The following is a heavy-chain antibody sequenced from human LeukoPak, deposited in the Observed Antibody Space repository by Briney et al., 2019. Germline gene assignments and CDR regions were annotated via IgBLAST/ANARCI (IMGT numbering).Heavy chain of an antibody. Sequence: GGSLRLSCAAPGFTFSSYSMNWVRQAPGKGLEWVSYISSSSTIYYADSVKGRFTISRDNAKNSLYLQMNSLRAEDTAVYYCARSDYWGQGTLVTVSS. CDR3: ARSDY. CDR1: GFTFSSYS. CDR2: ISSSSTI. J-gene: IGHJ4*02. V-gene: IGHV3-48*04.